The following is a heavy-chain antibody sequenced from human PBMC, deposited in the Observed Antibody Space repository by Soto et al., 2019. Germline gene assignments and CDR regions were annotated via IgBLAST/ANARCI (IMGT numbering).Heavy chain of an antibody. J-gene: IGHJ6*02. V-gene: IGHV3-23*01. CDR2: ISGSGGST. CDR3: ARDPEYFLVSSGYSRNSYYYDMAV. CDR1: GFSFSNYA. D-gene: IGHD3-22*01. Sequence: GGSLRLSCAASGFSFSNYAMSWVRQAPGKGLEWVSAISGSGGSTYYAESVKGRFTISRDNSKNTLHLQMNSLRVEDTTVYYFARDPEYFLVSSGYSRNSYYYDMAVWGQGTTVTVSS.